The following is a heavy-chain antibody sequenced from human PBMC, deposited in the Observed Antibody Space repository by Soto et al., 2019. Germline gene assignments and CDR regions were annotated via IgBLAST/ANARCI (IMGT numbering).Heavy chain of an antibody. CDR2: IIPIFGIP. J-gene: IGHJ5*02. D-gene: IGHD1-1*01. CDR3: AKAAQTRFNWNDLGNWFDP. CDR1: GGTFSSYA. Sequence: ASVKVSCKESGGTFSSYAIAWVRQAPGQGLEWMGGIIPIFGIPNYAQKFQGRVAITADESTNTAYMELSSLRSDDTAVYYCAKAAQTRFNWNDLGNWFDPWCQGTLVTVS. V-gene: IGHV1-69*13.